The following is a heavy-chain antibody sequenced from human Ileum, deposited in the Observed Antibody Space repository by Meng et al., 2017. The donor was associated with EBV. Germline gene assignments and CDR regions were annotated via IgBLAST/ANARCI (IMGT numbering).Heavy chain of an antibody. V-gene: IGHV4-30-4*01. CDR2: SGGT. D-gene: IGHD1-26*01. Sequence: GQPEASGPGMWKPSRTLSRTFAVSGVSIRSGFFQWSWIRQPPGKGLEWIGHSGGTSYTPSLRSRVTISVDTSKNQSSLKVDSATAGDTAVYYCVSYAVGAGGIGYWGQGILVTVSS. J-gene: IGHJ4*02. CDR3: VSYAVGAGGIGY. CDR1: GVSIRSGFFQ.